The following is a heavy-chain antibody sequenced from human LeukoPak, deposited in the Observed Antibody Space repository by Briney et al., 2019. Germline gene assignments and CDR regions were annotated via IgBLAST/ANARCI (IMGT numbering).Heavy chain of an antibody. D-gene: IGHD2-21*02. J-gene: IGHJ4*02. CDR2: IRYDGSLT. Sequence: PGRSLRLSCAASGFTFSSYAMHWVRQAPGKGLEWVAFIRYDGSLTYYLDSVKGRFTISRDNSKNTLYLQMDSLRAEDTAVYYCAPEGETGDRDGYFDFWGQGTLVTVSS. CDR3: APEGETGDRDGYFDF. V-gene: IGHV3-30*04. CDR1: GFTFSSYA.